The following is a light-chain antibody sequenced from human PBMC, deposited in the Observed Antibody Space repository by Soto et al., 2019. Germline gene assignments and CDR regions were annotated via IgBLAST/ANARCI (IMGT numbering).Light chain of an antibody. CDR3: HQYGTSPQT. Sequence: EIVLTQSPGSLSLSPGESATLSCRASQSVSNTHVAWYHQRPGQAPRLLIYDASRSDIGVPGRFSGSGFGTDFTLTISGLEPADFAVYFCHQYGTSPQTFGQGTKVEIK. CDR1: QSVSNTH. CDR2: DAS. J-gene: IGKJ1*01. V-gene: IGKV3-20*01.